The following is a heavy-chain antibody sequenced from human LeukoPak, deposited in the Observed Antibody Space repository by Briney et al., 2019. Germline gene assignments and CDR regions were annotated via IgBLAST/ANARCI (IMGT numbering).Heavy chain of an antibody. V-gene: IGHV1-8*01. CDR3: ARGYVYCSGGSCYSGRLDY. CDR1: GYTFTSYD. Sequence: ASVKVSCKASGYTFTSYDINWVRQATGQGLEWMGWMNPNSGNTGYAQKFQGRVTMTRNTSISTAYMELSSLRSEDTAVYYCARGYVYCSGGSCYSGRLDYWGQGTLVTVSS. D-gene: IGHD2-15*01. J-gene: IGHJ4*02. CDR2: MNPNSGNT.